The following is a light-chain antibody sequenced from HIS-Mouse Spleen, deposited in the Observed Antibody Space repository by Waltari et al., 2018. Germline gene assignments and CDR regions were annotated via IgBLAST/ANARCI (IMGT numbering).Light chain of an antibody. Sequence: DIQLTQSPSFLSASVGDRVTITCRASQSISSYLAWYQQKPGKAPKLLIYAASTLQSGVPSRFSVSGSGTEFTLTISSLQPEDFATYYCQQLNSYPPTFGQGTKVEIK. V-gene: IGKV1-9*01. CDR2: AAS. J-gene: IGKJ1*01. CDR3: QQLNSYPPT. CDR1: QSISSY.